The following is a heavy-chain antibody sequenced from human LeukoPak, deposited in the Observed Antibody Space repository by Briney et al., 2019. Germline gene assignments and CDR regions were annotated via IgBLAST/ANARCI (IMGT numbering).Heavy chain of an antibody. V-gene: IGHV3-7*01. CDR2: IKQDGSEK. J-gene: IGHJ6*03. Sequence: QSGGSLRLSCAASGFTFSSYWMSWVRQAPGKGLEWVANIKQDGSEKYYVDSVKGRFTISRDNAKNSLYLQMNSLRAEDTAVYYCARGRSEAYYYYYMDVWGKGTTVTVSS. CDR1: GFTFSSYW. CDR3: ARGRSEAYYYYYMDV.